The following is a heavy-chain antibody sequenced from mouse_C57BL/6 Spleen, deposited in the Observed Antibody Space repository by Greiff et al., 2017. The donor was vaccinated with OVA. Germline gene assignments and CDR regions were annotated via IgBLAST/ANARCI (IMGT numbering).Heavy chain of an antibody. CDR2: ISSGGDYI. J-gene: IGHJ2*01. CDR1: GFTFSSYA. D-gene: IGHD2-4*01. CDR3: TRVSYYDDDGGFDY. Sequence: EVQGVESGEGLVKPGGSLKLSCAASGFTFSSYAMSWVRQTPEKRLEWVAYISSGGDYIYYADTVKGRFTISRDNARNTLYLQMSSLKSEDTAMYYCTRVSYYDDDGGFDYWGQGTTLTVSS. V-gene: IGHV5-9-1*02.